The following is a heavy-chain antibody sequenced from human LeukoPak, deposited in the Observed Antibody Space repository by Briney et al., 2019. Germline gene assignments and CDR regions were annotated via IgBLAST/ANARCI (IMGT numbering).Heavy chain of an antibody. J-gene: IGHJ4*02. CDR3: AKDPYSGWYGYYFDY. CDR2: ISGSGGST. V-gene: IGHV3-23*01. Sequence: GGSLRLSCAASGFTFSSYAMSWVRQAPGKGLEWVSAISGSGGSTYYADSVKGRFTISRDNSKNTLYLQMNSLRAEDTAVYYCAKDPYSGWYGYYFDYWGQGTLVTVSS. CDR1: GFTFSSYA. D-gene: IGHD6-19*01.